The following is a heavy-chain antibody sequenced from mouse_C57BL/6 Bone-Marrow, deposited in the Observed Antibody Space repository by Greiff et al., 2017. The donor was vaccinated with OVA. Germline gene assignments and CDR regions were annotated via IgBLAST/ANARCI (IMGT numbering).Heavy chain of an antibody. CDR2: ISDGGSYT. CDR3: ARGWLPWYFDV. D-gene: IGHD2-3*01. CDR1: GFTFSSYA. V-gene: IGHV5-4*01. J-gene: IGHJ1*03. Sequence: EVQVVESGGGLVKPGGSLKLSCAASGFTFSSYAMSWVRQTPEKRLEWVATISDGGSYTYYPDNVKGRFTISRDNAKNNLYLQMSHLKSEDTAMYYCARGWLPWYFDVWGTGTTVTVSS.